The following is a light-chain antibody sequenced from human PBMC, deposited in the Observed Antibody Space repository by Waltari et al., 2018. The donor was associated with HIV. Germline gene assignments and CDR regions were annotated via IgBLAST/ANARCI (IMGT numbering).Light chain of an antibody. Sequence: QSALTQPASVSGSPGQSITISCTGTSSDVGSYNLVSWYQQHPGKAPILMLYEVTKRPSGISNRFSGSKSGNTASLTISGLQAEDEADYYCCSYAGSTTVFGGGTKLTVI. CDR2: EVT. V-gene: IGLV2-23*02. J-gene: IGLJ3*02. CDR1: SSDVGSYNL. CDR3: CSYAGSTTV.